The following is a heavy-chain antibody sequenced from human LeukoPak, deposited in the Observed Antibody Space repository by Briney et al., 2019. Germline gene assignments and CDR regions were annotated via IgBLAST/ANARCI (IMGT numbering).Heavy chain of an antibody. J-gene: IGHJ6*03. Sequence: TGGSLRLSCAASGFTFSSYSMNWVRQAPGKGLEWVSYISGSSGTIYYADAVKGRFTIYRDNAKNSLYLKMNSLRAEDTAVYYCARRSEFGVLYYMDVWGKGTTVTVSS. V-gene: IGHV3-48*01. CDR2: ISGSSGTI. D-gene: IGHD3-16*01. CDR3: ARRSEFGVLYYMDV. CDR1: GFTFSSYS.